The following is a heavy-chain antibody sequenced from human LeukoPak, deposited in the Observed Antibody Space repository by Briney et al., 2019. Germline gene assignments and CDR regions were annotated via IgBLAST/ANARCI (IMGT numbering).Heavy chain of an antibody. Sequence: GGSLRLSCAASGFTFSSYNMNWVRQAPGKGLEWVSSISSGSTSIYYADSVKGRFTISRDNAKNSLYLQMSSLRAEDTAAYYCARHTGPYYGSGSYGLDVWGQGTTVTVSS. J-gene: IGHJ6*02. CDR1: GFTFSSYN. V-gene: IGHV3-21*01. D-gene: IGHD3-10*01. CDR3: ARHTGPYYGSGSYGLDV. CDR2: ISSGSTSI.